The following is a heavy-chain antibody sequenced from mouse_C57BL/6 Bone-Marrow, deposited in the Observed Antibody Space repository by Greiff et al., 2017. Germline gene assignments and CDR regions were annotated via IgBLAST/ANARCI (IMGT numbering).Heavy chain of an antibody. J-gene: IGHJ1*03. CDR2: IYPGNSDT. D-gene: IGHD2-4*01. CDR1: GYTFTSYW. CDR3: TRYDDYEDWYFDV. V-gene: IGHV1-5*01. Sequence: EVQLQQSGTVLARPGASVKMSCKTSGYTFTSYWMHWVKQRPGQGLEWIGAIYPGNSDTSYNQKFKGKAKLTAVTSASTAYMALSSLTNEDSAVYYGTRYDDYEDWYFDVWGTGTTVTVSS.